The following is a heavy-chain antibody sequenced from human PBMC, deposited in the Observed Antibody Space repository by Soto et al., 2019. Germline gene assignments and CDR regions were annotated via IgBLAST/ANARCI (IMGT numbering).Heavy chain of an antibody. Sequence: GGSLRLSCAASGFTFSSYGMHWVRQAPGKGLEWVAVISYDGSNKYYADSVKGRFTISRDNSKNTLYLQMNSLRAEDTAVYYCAKAKTAYYMDVWGEGTTVTVSS. CDR2: ISYDGSNK. V-gene: IGHV3-30*18. J-gene: IGHJ6*03. CDR1: GFTFSSYG. CDR3: AKAKTAYYMDV.